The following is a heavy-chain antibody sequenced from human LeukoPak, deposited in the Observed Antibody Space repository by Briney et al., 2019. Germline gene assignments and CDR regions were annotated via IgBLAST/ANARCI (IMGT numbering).Heavy chain of an antibody. CDR2: IYYTGST. CDR3: ASTNCSSTNCFGANWFDP. V-gene: IGHV4-30-4*08. J-gene: IGHJ5*02. Sequence: ASETLSLTCTVSGVSITSGDYYLSWIRQPPGRGLEWIGYIYYTGSTYYNPSLKSRVTISVDTSKSQFSLKLSSVTAADTAVYFCASTNCSSTNCFGANWFDPWGQGTLVTVSS. D-gene: IGHD2-2*01. CDR1: GVSITSGDYY.